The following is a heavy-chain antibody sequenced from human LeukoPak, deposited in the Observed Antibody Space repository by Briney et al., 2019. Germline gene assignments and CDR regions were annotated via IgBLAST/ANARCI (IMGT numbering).Heavy chain of an antibody. CDR3: ARDHGYCSSTSCYWYFDL. Sequence: GGSLRLSCAASGFIFTNSAINWVRQAPGKGLERVSFVSDSGGVTYYADSVKGRFTISRDNSKNTLYLQMDNLRAEDMAVYYCARDHGYCSSTSCYWYFDLWGRGTLVTVSS. J-gene: IGHJ2*01. D-gene: IGHD2-2*01. CDR2: VSDSGGVT. V-gene: IGHV3-23*01. CDR1: GFIFTNSA.